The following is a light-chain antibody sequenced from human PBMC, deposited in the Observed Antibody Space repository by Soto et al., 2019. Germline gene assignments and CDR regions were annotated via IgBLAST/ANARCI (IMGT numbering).Light chain of an antibody. J-gene: IGKJ1*01. V-gene: IGKV3-20*01. CDR3: QQYGSSPWT. CDR2: GAS. CDR1: QSVSSSY. Sequence: EIVLTQSPGTLSLSPGERATLSCRASQSVSSSYLAWYQQKPGQAPRPLIYGASSRAIGIPDRFSGSGSGTDFTLTISRLEPEDFAVYNCQQYGSSPWTFGQGTKVDIK.